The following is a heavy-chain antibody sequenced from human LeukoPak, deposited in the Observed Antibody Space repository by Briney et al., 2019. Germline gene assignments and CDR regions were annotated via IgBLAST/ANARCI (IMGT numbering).Heavy chain of an antibody. CDR1: GGSFSGYH. CDR2: INHSGST. Sequence: TASETLSLTCAVYGGSFSGYHWSWIRQPPGKGLEWIGEINHSGSTNYNPSLKSRVTISVDTPKNQFSLKLSSVTAADTAVYYCARGRKARYYYMDVWGKGTTVTVSS. V-gene: IGHV4-34*01. CDR3: ARGRKARYYYMDV. J-gene: IGHJ6*03.